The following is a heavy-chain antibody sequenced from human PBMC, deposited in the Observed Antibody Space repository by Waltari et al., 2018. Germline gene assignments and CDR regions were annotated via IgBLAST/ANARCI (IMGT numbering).Heavy chain of an antibody. V-gene: IGHV1-24*01. CDR1: GYTLTELS. CDR3: ATTVYQLVRRGDYYYYMDV. D-gene: IGHD6-6*01. CDR2: FDPEDGET. J-gene: IGHJ6*03. Sequence: QVQLVQSGAKVKKPGASVKVSCKVSGYTLTELSMHWVRQAPGKGLEWMGGFDPEDGETIYAQKFQGRVTMTEDTSTDTAYMELSSLRSEDTAVYYCATTVYQLVRRGDYYYYMDVWGKGTTVTISS.